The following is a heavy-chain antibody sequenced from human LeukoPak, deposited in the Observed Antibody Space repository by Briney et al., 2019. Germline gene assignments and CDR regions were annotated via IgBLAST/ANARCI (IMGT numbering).Heavy chain of an antibody. CDR3: ARVNGDTAMVFDY. V-gene: IGHV4-59*12. CDR1: GGSISSYY. CDR2: IYYSGST. J-gene: IGHJ4*02. Sequence: SETLSLTCTVSGGSISSYYWSWIRQPPGKGLEWIGYIYYSGSTNYNPSLKSRVTISVDTSKNQFSLKLSSVTAADTAVYYCARVNGDTAMVFDYWGQGTLVTVSS. D-gene: IGHD5-18*01.